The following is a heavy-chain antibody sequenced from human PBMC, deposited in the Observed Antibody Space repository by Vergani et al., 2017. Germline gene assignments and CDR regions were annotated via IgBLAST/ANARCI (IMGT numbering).Heavy chain of an antibody. D-gene: IGHD2-2*03. CDR3: AKDVGYCSSTSCSNYYYYYMDV. J-gene: IGHJ6*03. Sequence: QVQLVESGGGVVQPGRSLRLSCAASGFTFSSYGMHWVRQAPGKGREWVAVISYDGSNKYYADSVKGRFTISRDNSKNTLYLQMNSLRAEDTAVYYCAKDVGYCSSTSCSNYYYYYMDVWGKGTTVTVSS. CDR1: GFTFSSYG. V-gene: IGHV3-30*18. CDR2: ISYDGSNK.